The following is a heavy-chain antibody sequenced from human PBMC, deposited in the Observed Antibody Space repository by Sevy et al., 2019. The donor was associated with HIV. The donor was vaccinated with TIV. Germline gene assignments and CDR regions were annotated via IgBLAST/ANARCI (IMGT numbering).Heavy chain of an antibody. J-gene: IGHJ4*02. D-gene: IGHD3-16*01. V-gene: IGHV3-7*01. Sequence: GGSLRLSCAASGFIFSNSWMGWVRQAPGRGLECVAAIKPDGSDKYYVDSVKGRFIVSRANAKNSLFLQMNSLRDEDTAVYDWVQGGGGHWGQGALVTVSS. CDR1: GFIFSNSW. CDR3: VQGGGGH. CDR2: IKPDGSDK.